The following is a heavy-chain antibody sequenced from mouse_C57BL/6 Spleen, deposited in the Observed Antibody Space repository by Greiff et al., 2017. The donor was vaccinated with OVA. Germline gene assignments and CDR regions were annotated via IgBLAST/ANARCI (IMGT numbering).Heavy chain of an antibody. CDR1: GFTFSDYY. CDR3: ARDYAMDY. Sequence: EVNVVESGGGLVQPGGSLKLSCAASGFTFSDYYMYWVRQTPEKRLEWVAYISNGGGSTYYPDTVKGRFTISRDNAKNTLYLQMSRLKSEDTAMYYCARDYAMDYWGQGTSVTVSS. V-gene: IGHV5-12*01. J-gene: IGHJ4*01. CDR2: ISNGGGST.